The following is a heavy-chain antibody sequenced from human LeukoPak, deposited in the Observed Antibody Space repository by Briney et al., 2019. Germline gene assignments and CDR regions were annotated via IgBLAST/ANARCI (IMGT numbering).Heavy chain of an antibody. Sequence: GGSLRLSCAASGFPFSTYWITWVRQAPGKGLEWVANIKNDGSEKNYVDSVKGRFTISRDNAENSLFLQMNSLRVEDTAIYYCTRDSGLTGYDLLDYWGQGTLVTVSS. D-gene: IGHD5-12*01. CDR2: IKNDGSEK. J-gene: IGHJ4*02. CDR3: TRDSGLTGYDLLDY. CDR1: GFPFSTYW. V-gene: IGHV3-7*01.